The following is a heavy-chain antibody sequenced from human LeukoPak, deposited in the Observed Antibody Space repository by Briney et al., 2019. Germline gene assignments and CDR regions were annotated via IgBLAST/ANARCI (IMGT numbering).Heavy chain of an antibody. CDR3: ASSGSYRFDY. Sequence: QPGGSLRLSCATSGFRFNDYWMSWLRQAPGKGLEWVANIKQDGSEKYYVDSVRGRFTISRDNARNSLSLQMNSLRAEDTAVYYCASSGSYRFDYWGQGTLVTVSS. D-gene: IGHD1-26*01. CDR1: GFRFNDYW. J-gene: IGHJ4*02. V-gene: IGHV3-7*01. CDR2: IKQDGSEK.